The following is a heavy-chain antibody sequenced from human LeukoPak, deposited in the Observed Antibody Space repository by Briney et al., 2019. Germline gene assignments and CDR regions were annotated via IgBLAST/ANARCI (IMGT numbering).Heavy chain of an antibody. D-gene: IGHD2-21*02. V-gene: IGHV3-7*02. J-gene: IGHJ6*02. CDR1: GFTFSTYG. CDR3: MMSLTAHYYYGMDV. Sequence: GGTLRLSCAVSGFTFSTYGMSRGRQAPGKGLEGGASIKQDGSEKYYEDSVKGRFTISGDNAKNSLFLQMSSLRADDTAVYHCMMSLTAHYYYGMDVWGQGTTVTVSS. CDR2: IKQDGSEK.